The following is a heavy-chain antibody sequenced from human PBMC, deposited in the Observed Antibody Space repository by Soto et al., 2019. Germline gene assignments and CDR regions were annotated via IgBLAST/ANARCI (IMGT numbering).Heavy chain of an antibody. CDR2: INHSGST. J-gene: IGHJ5*02. D-gene: IGHD6-19*01. Sequence: SETLSLTCAVSGGPISRGGYSWGWIRQPPGKGLEWIGDINHSGSTYYNPSLKSRVTISVDRSKNQFSLKLSSLTAADTAVYYCARGLTPWGQGTLVTVSS. CDR1: GGPISRGGYS. CDR3: ARGLTP. V-gene: IGHV4-30-2*01.